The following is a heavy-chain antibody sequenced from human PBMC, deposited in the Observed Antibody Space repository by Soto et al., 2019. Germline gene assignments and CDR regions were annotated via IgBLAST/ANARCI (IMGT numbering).Heavy chain of an antibody. CDR2: IYFSGST. J-gene: IGHJ4*02. V-gene: IGHV4-61*05. CDR1: GDSINSDKYY. CDR3: ATSYGNAWYTY. Sequence: SETLSLTCSVSGDSINSDKYYWGWIRQPPGKGLEWIGYIYFSGSTNYNPSLKTRVTISVDKSKNQFTLQLTSVTVADTAVYYCATSYGNAWYTYWGQGTQVTVSS. D-gene: IGHD6-13*01.